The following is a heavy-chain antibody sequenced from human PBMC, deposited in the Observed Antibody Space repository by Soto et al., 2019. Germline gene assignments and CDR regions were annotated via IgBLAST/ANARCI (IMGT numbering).Heavy chain of an antibody. CDR1: GGTFSSYA. J-gene: IGHJ6*02. Sequence: SVKVSCKASGGTFSSYAISWVRQAPGQGLEWMGGIIPIFGTANYAQKFQGRVTITADESTSTAYMELSSLRSEDTAVYYCAGCYDFWSGYSPPYYYYYGMDVWGQGTTVTVSS. V-gene: IGHV1-69*13. CDR2: IIPIFGTA. CDR3: AGCYDFWSGYSPPYYYYYGMDV. D-gene: IGHD3-3*01.